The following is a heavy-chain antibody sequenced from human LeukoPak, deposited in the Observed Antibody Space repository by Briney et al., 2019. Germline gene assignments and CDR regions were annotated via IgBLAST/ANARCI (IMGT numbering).Heavy chain of an antibody. D-gene: IGHD1-26*01. J-gene: IGHJ3*02. Sequence: LGGSLRLSCAASGFTFNSYGMHWVRQAPGKGLEWVAFIRYDGSKSYFADSVKGRFALSRDNSKNTLYLQMSSLRPEDTAVYFCAKGGGSGSYFAFDIWGQGTMVTVSS. V-gene: IGHV3-30*02. CDR2: IRYDGSKS. CDR3: AKGGGSGSYFAFDI. CDR1: GFTFNSYG.